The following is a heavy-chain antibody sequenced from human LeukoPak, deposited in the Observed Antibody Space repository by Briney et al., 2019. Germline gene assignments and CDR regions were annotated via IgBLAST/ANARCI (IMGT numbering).Heavy chain of an antibody. CDR1: GFIFSSYA. J-gene: IGHJ4*02. CDR3: AREGRGWQGGADY. D-gene: IGHD6-19*01. V-gene: IGHV3-23*01. Sequence: GGSLRLSCAASGFIFSSYAMNWVRQAPGKGLEWVAVISGGGSTTIYADSVKGRFTISRDDSKKTLYLQMNSLRAEDTAVYYCAREGRGWQGGADYWGQGTLVTVSS. CDR2: ISGGGSTT.